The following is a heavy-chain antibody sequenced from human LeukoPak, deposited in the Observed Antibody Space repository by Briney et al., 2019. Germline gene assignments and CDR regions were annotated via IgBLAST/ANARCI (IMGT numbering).Heavy chain of an antibody. Sequence: ASVKVSCKASGYTFTGYYMHWVRQAPGQGLEWMGWINPNSGGTNYAQKFQGRVTMTRDTSISTAYVELSRLRSDDTAVYYCARVQYYDFWSGYSPSPTFDYWGQGTLVTVSS. D-gene: IGHD3-3*01. CDR1: GYTFTGYY. J-gene: IGHJ4*02. CDR2: INPNSGGT. CDR3: ARVQYYDFWSGYSPSPTFDY. V-gene: IGHV1-2*02.